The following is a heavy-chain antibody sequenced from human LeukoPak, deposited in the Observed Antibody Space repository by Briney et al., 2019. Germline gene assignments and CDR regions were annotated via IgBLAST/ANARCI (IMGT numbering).Heavy chain of an antibody. CDR2: INPNSGGT. D-gene: IGHD6-19*01. Sequence: EASVKVSCKASGYTFTGYYMHWVRQAPGQGLEWMGWINPNSGGTNYAQKFQGRVTMTRDTSISTAYMGLSRLRSDDTAVYYCASRPQYSSGWYWFDPWGQGTLVTVSS. J-gene: IGHJ5*02. CDR1: GYTFTGYY. CDR3: ASRPQYSSGWYWFDP. V-gene: IGHV1-2*02.